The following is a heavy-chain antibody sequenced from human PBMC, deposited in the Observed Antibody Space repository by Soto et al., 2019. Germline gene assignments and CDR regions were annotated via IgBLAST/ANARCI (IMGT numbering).Heavy chain of an antibody. J-gene: IGHJ4*02. CDR2: IYYSGST. CDR1: GGSISSSSYY. Sequence: SETLSLTCTVSGGSISSSSYYWGWIRQPPGKGLEWIGSIYYSGSTYYNPSLKSRVTISVDTSKNQFSLKLSSVTAADTAVYYCARSPTGYFDWLSSDYWGQGTLVTVSS. V-gene: IGHV4-39*07. D-gene: IGHD3-9*01. CDR3: ARSPTGYFDWLSSDY.